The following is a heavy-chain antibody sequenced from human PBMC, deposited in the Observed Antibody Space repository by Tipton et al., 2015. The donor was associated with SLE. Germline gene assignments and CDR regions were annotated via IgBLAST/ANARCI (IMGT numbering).Heavy chain of an antibody. D-gene: IGHD3-10*01. CDR3: ARGRGAGYEPNYFDY. Sequence: QSGPEVKKPGSSVKVSCKASGGTFSNYAISWVRQAPGQGLEWMGGILPILGSANYAQKFQGRVTITTDESTSTASMELSSLRSEDTAVYYCARGRGAGYEPNYFDYWGQGTLVTVSP. CDR1: GGTFSNYA. J-gene: IGHJ4*02. V-gene: IGHV1-69*05. CDR2: ILPILGSA.